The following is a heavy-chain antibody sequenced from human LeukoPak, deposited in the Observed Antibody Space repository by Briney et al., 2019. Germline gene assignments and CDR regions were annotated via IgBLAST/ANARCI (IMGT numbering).Heavy chain of an antibody. Sequence: SVKVSCKASGCTFSSYAISWVRQAPGQGLEWMGGIIPIFGTANYAQKFQGRGTITAYESTSKAYMELSSLGSEDTAVYYCARSREPLYDILAGLFVYWGQGTLVTVSS. CDR1: GCTFSSYA. V-gene: IGHV1-69*13. D-gene: IGHD3-9*01. J-gene: IGHJ4*02. CDR2: IIPIFGTA. CDR3: ARSREPLYDILAGLFVY.